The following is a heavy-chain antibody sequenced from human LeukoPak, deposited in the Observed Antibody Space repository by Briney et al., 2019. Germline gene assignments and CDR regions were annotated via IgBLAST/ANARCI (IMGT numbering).Heavy chain of an antibody. CDR2: ISGSGGST. Sequence: GGSLRLSCAASGFTFSRNSMNWVRQAPGKGLEWVSAISGSGGSTYYADSVKGRFTISRDNSKNTLYLQMNSLRAEDTAVYYCAKGRRTMVRGVIIDFDYWGQGTLVTVTS. CDR1: GFTFSRNS. D-gene: IGHD3-10*01. CDR3: AKGRRTMVRGVIIDFDY. V-gene: IGHV3-23*01. J-gene: IGHJ4*02.